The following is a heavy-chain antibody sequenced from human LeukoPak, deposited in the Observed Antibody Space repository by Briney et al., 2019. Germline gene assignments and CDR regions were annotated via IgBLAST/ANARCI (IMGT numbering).Heavy chain of an antibody. CDR3: ATKQWLAPPPDS. J-gene: IGHJ4*02. D-gene: IGHD6-19*01. CDR1: GFTFSKYW. V-gene: IGHV3-74*01. Sequence: GGSLRLSCAASGFTFSKYWMLGVRQAPGKGLESVSRINTDGTVTTYADSVKGRFTVSRDNDDNTMFLQMNSVRDEDTAVYYCATKQWLAPPPDSWGQGTPVTVSS. CDR2: INTDGTVT.